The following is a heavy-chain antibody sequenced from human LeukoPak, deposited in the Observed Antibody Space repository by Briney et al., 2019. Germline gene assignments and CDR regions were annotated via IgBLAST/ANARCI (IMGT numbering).Heavy chain of an antibody. CDR2: ISYDGSNK. J-gene: IGHJ4*02. Sequence: GRSLRLSCAASGFTFSSYAMHWVRQAPGKGLEWVAVISYDGSNKYYADSVKGRFTISRDNSKNTLYLQMNSLRAEDTAVYYCARELRYFDWLLETPTIFDYWGQGTLVTVSS. CDR3: ARELRYFDWLLETPTIFDY. D-gene: IGHD3-9*01. CDR1: GFTFSSYA. V-gene: IGHV3-30*04.